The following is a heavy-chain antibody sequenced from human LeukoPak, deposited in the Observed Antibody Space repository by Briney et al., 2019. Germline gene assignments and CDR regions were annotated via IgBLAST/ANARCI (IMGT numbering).Heavy chain of an antibody. D-gene: IGHD5-12*01. CDR2: ISSGSSYI. Sequence: GGSLRLSCAASGFTFSSYTMNWVRQAPGKGLEWVSIISSGSSYIHYADSVKGRFTISRDNAKNSLYLQMNSLRAEDTAVYYCARRSLSGYGWTRYFDYWGQGTLVTVSS. V-gene: IGHV3-21*01. CDR1: GFTFSSYT. J-gene: IGHJ4*02. CDR3: ARRSLSGYGWTRYFDY.